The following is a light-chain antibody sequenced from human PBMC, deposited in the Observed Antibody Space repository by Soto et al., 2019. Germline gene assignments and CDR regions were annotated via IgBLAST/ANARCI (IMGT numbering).Light chain of an antibody. J-gene: IGKJ1*01. Sequence: EIVLTQSPGTLSLSPGERATLSCRASQTVSSDLAWYQQKPGQAPRLLIYGASTRATGIPARFSGSGSGTEFTLTISSLQSEDFAVYSCQQYNNWPWTFGQGTKVDIK. CDR1: QTVSSD. CDR2: GAS. CDR3: QQYNNWPWT. V-gene: IGKV3-15*01.